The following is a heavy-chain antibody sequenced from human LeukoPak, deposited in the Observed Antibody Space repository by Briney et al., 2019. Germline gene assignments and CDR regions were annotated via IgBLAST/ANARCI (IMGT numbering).Heavy chain of an antibody. V-gene: IGHV3-30*02. D-gene: IGHD1-26*01. J-gene: IGHJ4*02. CDR3: AKDPLKWESYFDY. CDR1: GFTFSSYG. CDR2: IRYDGSNK. Sequence: GGSLRLSRAASGFTFSSYGMHWVRRAPGKGLEWVAFIRYDGSNKYYADSVKGRFTISRDNSKNTLYLQMNSLRAEDTAVYYCAKDPLKWESYFDYWGQGTLVTVSS.